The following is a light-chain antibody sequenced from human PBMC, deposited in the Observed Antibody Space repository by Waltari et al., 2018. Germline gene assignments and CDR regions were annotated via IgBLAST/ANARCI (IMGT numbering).Light chain of an antibody. CDR3: SSPSTNNVFV. J-gene: IGLJ2*01. Sequence: QSALTQPASVSASPGQSITISRTGTSGDIGGSDFVSWYQHHPGRAPNVLIFDVNHRPSGIPDRFSGSKSGNTASLTISGLQAEDDADYYCSSPSTNNVFVFGGGTKVTVL. V-gene: IGLV2-14*01. CDR1: SGDIGGSDF. CDR2: DVN.